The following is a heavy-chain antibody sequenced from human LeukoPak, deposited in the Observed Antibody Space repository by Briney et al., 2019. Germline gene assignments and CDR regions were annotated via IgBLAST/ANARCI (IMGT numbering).Heavy chain of an antibody. Sequence: SETLSLTCAVYGGPFSGYYWSWIRQPPGKGLEWIGEINHSGSTNYNPSLKSRVTISVDTSKNQFSLKLSSVTAADTAVYYCARARDSSGYYYSWFDYWGQGTLVTVSS. CDR1: GGPFSGYY. D-gene: IGHD3-22*01. J-gene: IGHJ4*02. CDR3: ARARDSSGYYYSWFDY. CDR2: INHSGST. V-gene: IGHV4-34*01.